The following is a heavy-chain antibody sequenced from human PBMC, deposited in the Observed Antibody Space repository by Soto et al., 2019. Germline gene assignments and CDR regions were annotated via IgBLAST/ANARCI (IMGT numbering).Heavy chain of an antibody. Sequence: EVQLVESGGGLIQPGGSLRLSCAASGFTVSSNYMSWVRQAPGKGLDWVSGIYSGGSTYYADSVKGRFTISRDNSKNTMYLQMNSLRAEDSAVYYCARDRVESGYPEYFQHWGQGTLVTVSS. J-gene: IGHJ1*01. CDR1: GFTVSSNY. D-gene: IGHD3-22*01. CDR2: IYSGGST. V-gene: IGHV3-53*01. CDR3: ARDRVESGYPEYFQH.